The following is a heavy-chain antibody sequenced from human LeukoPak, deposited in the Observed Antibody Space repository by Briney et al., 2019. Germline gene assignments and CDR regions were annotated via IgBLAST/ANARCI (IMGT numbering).Heavy chain of an antibody. D-gene: IGHD3-10*01. CDR1: GYTFSGTGWY. J-gene: IGHJ4*02. CDR2: IYPYNGAT. CDR3: ARDGPAQMVDFDY. V-gene: IGHV1-2*02. Sequence: DSVKVSCKASGYTFSGTGWYLYWLRQAPGQGLECMGWIYPYNGATHYAQKFQGRVAMTRDTSISTAYMELSRLRPDDTAVYYCARDGPAQMVDFDYWGQGTRVTVSS.